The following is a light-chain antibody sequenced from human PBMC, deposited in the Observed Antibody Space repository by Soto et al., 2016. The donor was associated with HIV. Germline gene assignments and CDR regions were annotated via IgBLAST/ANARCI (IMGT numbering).Light chain of an antibody. V-gene: IGLV3-1*01. J-gene: IGLJ2*01. CDR2: QDT. CDR1: KLGDKY. CDR3: QAWDSSTEVV. Sequence: SYELTQPPSVSVSPGQTASITCSGDKLGDKYVSWYQQKPGQSPVLVIYQDTKRPSGIPERFSGSNSGNTATLTISGTQAMGETDYYCQAWDSSTEVVFGGGTKLTVL.